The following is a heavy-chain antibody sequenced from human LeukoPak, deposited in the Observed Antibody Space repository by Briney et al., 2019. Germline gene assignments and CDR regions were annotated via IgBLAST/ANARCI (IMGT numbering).Heavy chain of an antibody. V-gene: IGHV4-59*01. J-gene: IGHJ4*02. Sequence: KPSETLSLTCTVSGGSINSYYWSWLRQPPGKGLEWIGYISYSGSTNYNPSLKSRATISVDTSKHQFFLKLSSVTAADTALYYCARGNANWGQGTLVTVSS. CDR1: GGSINSYY. CDR3: ARGNAN. CDR2: ISYSGST.